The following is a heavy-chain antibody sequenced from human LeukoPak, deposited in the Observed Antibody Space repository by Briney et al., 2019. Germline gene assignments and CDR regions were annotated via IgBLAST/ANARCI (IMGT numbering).Heavy chain of an antibody. D-gene: IGHD3-22*01. V-gene: IGHV4-59*01. Sequence: PSETLSLTCTVSGGSISSFYWSWIRQPPGKGLEWIGFIYYSGTTKYNPSFESRVTMSVDRSRKQFSLNLSSVTAADTAVYYCARGLNYYDGSGYCNRFDPWGQGTLVTVSS. CDR2: IYYSGTT. CDR3: ARGLNYYDGSGYCNRFDP. J-gene: IGHJ5*02. CDR1: GGSISSFY.